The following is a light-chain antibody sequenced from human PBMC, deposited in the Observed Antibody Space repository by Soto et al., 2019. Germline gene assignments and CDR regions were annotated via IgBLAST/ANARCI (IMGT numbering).Light chain of an antibody. Sequence: VMTQAPATVSVSTGERATLSCRASQSVSNNYLAWYQQKPGQAPRLLIYGASNRATGIPDRFSGSGSGTDFTLTISRLEPEDFAVYYCQQYGSSGTFGQGTKVDIK. J-gene: IGKJ1*01. CDR1: QSVSNNY. V-gene: IGKV3-20*01. CDR2: GAS. CDR3: QQYGSSGT.